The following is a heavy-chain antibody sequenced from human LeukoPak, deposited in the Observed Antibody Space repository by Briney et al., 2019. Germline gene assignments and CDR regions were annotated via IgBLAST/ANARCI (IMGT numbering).Heavy chain of an antibody. D-gene: IGHD6-13*01. CDR2: ISSSRSTT. J-gene: IGHJ4*02. CDR3: ARDGVPSANSSSWYRIDY. Sequence: GGSPRLSCAASGFTFSNSGMNWVRQAPGKGLEWVSYISSSRSTTYYADSVKGRFTISRDNAKNSLYLQMNSLRAEDTAVYYCARDGVPSANSSSWYRIDYWGQGTLVTVSS. CDR1: GFTFSNSG. V-gene: IGHV3-48*01.